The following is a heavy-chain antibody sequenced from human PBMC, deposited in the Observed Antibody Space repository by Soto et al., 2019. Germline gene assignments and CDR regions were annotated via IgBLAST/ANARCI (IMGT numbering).Heavy chain of an antibody. CDR3: AKDQGSTVVNDY. CDR1: GFTFSSYA. CDR2: ISGSGGST. V-gene: IGHV3-23*01. J-gene: IGHJ4*02. D-gene: IGHD4-17*01. Sequence: GGSLRLSCAASGFTFSSYAMSWVRQAPGKGREWVSAISGSGGSTYYADSVKGRFTISRDNSKNTLYLQMNSLRAEDTAVYYCAKDQGSTVVNDYWGQGTLVTVSS.